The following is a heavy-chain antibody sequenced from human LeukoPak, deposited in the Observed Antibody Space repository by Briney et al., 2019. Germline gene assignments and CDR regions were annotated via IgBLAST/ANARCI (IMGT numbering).Heavy chain of an antibody. Sequence: GGSLRLSCAASGFTFSSYAMHWVRQAPGKGLEWVAVISYDGSNKYYADSVKGRFTISRDNSKNTLYLQMNSLRAEDTAVYYCAREGPAKAYYYYYYMDVWGKGTTVTVSS. CDR2: ISYDGSNK. V-gene: IGHV3-30-3*01. J-gene: IGHJ6*03. CDR1: GFTFSSYA. CDR3: AREGPAKAYYYYYYMDV.